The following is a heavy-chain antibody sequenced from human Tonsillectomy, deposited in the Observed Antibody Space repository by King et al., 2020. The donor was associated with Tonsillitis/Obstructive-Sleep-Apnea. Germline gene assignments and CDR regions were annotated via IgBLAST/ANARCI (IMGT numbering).Heavy chain of an antibody. CDR3: TRVGTSGRYSFDI. CDR2: IRSKAYGGTT. CDR1: GFTFGDYG. D-gene: IGHD1-26*01. V-gene: IGHV3-49*04. Sequence: VQLVESGGGLVQPGRSLRLSCTASGFTFGDYGMSWVRQAPGKGLEWVAFIRSKAYGGTTEYAAAVKGRFTISKDDSKSIAYLQMNSLTTEDTALYYCTRVGTSGRYSFDIWGQGTMVTVSS. J-gene: IGHJ3*02.